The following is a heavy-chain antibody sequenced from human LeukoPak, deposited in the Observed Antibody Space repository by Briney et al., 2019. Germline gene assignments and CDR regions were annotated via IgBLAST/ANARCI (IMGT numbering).Heavy chain of an antibody. Sequence: PGGSLRLSCAASGFTFSSYGMHWVRQAPGKGLEWVAVIWYDGSNKYYADSVKGRFTISRDNSKNTLYLQMNSLRAEDTAVYYCARDFYGPYYYYGMDVWGQGTTVTVSS. D-gene: IGHD2/OR15-2a*01. V-gene: IGHV3-33*01. J-gene: IGHJ6*02. CDR1: GFTFSSYG. CDR3: ARDFYGPYYYYGMDV. CDR2: IWYDGSNK.